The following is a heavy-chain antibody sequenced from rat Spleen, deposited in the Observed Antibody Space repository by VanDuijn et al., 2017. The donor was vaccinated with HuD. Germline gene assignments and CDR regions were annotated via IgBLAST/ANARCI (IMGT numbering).Heavy chain of an antibody. V-gene: IGHV3-3*01. CDR3: ARSAILRIVRDVMDA. Sequence: EVQLQESGPGLVKPSQSLSLTCSVTGHDITSSYRWNWIRKFPGNKLEWMGYIDSAGSTNYNPSLKSRISITRDTSKNQFFLQVNSVTTEDTATYYCARSAILRIVRDVMDAWGQGTSVTVSS. J-gene: IGHJ4*01. CDR2: IDSAGST. CDR1: GHDITSSYR. D-gene: IGHD1-6*01.